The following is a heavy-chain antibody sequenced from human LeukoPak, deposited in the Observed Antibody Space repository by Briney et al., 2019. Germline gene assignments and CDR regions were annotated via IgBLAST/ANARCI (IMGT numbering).Heavy chain of an antibody. V-gene: IGHV3-7*01. D-gene: IGHD3-22*01. CDR2: IKPGGSEQ. Sequence: GGSLRLSCAASGFSFSSYWMSWVRQAPGKGLEWVANIKPGGSEQYYVDSVKGRFTISRDNVKKSLYLQMNSLRADDTAVYYCARGRHYYYDSSGSRGDWYFDLWGRGTLVTVSS. J-gene: IGHJ2*01. CDR1: GFSFSSYW. CDR3: ARGRHYYYDSSGSRGDWYFDL.